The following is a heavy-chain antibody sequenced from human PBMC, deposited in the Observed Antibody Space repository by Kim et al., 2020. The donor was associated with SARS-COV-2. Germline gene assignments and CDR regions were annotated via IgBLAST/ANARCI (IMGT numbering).Heavy chain of an antibody. J-gene: IGHJ4*02. Sequence: SETLSLTCAVYGGSFSGYYWSWIRQPPGKGLEWIGEINHSGSTNYNPSLKSRVPISVDTSKNQFSLKLSSVTAADTAVYYCARVGNCTNVVCSYWGQGTLITVSS. CDR2: INHSGST. D-gene: IGHD2-8*01. CDR3: ARVGNCTNVVCSY. V-gene: IGHV4-34*01. CDR1: GGSFSGYY.